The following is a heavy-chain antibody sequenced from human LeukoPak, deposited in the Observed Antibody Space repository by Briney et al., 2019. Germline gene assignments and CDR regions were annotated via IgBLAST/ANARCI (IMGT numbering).Heavy chain of an antibody. Sequence: ASVKVSCKASGYTFTGYYMHWVRQAPGQGLEWMGWINPNSGGTNYAQKFQGRVTMTRDTSISTAYMELSSLRSEDTAVYYCATAGPRLYYFDYWGQGTLVTVSS. J-gene: IGHJ4*02. CDR2: INPNSGGT. V-gene: IGHV1-2*02. CDR1: GYTFTGYY. CDR3: ATAGPRLYYFDY.